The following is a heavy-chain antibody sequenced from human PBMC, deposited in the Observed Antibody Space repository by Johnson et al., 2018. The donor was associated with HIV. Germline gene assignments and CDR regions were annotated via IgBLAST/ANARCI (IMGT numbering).Heavy chain of an antibody. CDR1: GFTFSSYG. V-gene: IGHV3-30*02. CDR2: IRYDGSNK. CDR3: AKVLIVATGERAFDI. J-gene: IGHJ3*02. D-gene: IGHD5-12*01. Sequence: QVQLVESGGGVVQPGKSLRLSCAASGFTFSSYGMHWVRQAPGKGLEWVGFIRYDGSNKYYADSVKGRFTISRDNSKNTMYLKMTSLRAADTAVYYCAKVLIVATGERAFDIWGQGTMVTVSS.